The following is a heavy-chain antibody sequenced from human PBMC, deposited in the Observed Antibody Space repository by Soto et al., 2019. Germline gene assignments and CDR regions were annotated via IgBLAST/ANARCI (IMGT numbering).Heavy chain of an antibody. V-gene: IGHV3-30*03. CDR1: GFTFSSYG. Sequence: GGSLRLSCAASGFTFSSYGMHWVRQAPGKGLEWVAVISYVGINQYYADSVKGRFTISRDNSKNTLYLQMNSLRAEDTAVYYCXRDVRPHYYDLGDPLYGMDVWGQGTTVTVSS. D-gene: IGHD3-10*01. CDR3: XRDVRPHYYDLGDPLYGMDV. CDR2: ISYVGINQ. J-gene: IGHJ6*02.